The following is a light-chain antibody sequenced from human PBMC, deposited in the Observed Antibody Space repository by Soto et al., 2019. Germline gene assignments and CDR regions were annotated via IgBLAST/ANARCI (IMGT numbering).Light chain of an antibody. CDR1: QRVSSSY. J-gene: IGKJ2*01. V-gene: IGKV3-20*01. CDR3: QRYGSSPPFT. Sequence: EIVLTQSPGTLSLSPGERATLSCRASQRVSSSYLAWYQQKPGQAPRLLIYGASTRATGIPDRFSGSGSGTDFTLTSSRLQPEAFAVYFCQRYGSSPPFTFGQGTKVEI. CDR2: GAS.